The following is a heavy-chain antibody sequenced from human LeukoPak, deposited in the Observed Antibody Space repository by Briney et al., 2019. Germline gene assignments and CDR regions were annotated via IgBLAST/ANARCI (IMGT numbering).Heavy chain of an antibody. D-gene: IGHD6-13*01. CDR3: AREAGLPYYYYYGMDV. Sequence: PGGSLRLSCAASGFTFRSYVMNWVRQAPGKGLEGVSYISSSGSTIYYADSVKGRFTISRDNAKNSLYLQMNSLRAEDTAVYYCAREAGLPYYYYYGMDVWGQGTTVTVSS. V-gene: IGHV3-48*03. J-gene: IGHJ6*02. CDR2: ISSSGSTI. CDR1: GFTFRSYV.